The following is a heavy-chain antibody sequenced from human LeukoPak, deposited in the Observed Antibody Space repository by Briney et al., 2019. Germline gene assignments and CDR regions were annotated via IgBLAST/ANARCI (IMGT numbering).Heavy chain of an antibody. V-gene: IGHV3-23*01. CDR2: ISGSGGST. D-gene: IGHD5-12*01. CDR3: AKSTRYSGYDEDY. Sequence: QTGGSLRLSCAASGFTFSSYAMSWVRQAPGKGLEWVSAISGSGGSTYYADSVKGRFTISRDNSKNTLYLQMNGLRAEDTAVYYCAKSTRYSGYDEDYWGQGTLVTVSS. CDR1: GFTFSSYA. J-gene: IGHJ4*02.